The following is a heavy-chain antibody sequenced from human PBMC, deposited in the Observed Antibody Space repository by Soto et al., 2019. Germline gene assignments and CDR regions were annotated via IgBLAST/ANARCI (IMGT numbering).Heavy chain of an antibody. J-gene: IGHJ4*02. CDR2: IYYSGIT. D-gene: IGHD2-8*02. V-gene: IGHV4-59*01. Sequence: QVQLQESGPGLVKPSETLSLTCTVSGGSISSDCWSWIRQPPGKGLEWIGYIYYSGITDYNPSLKSRVTISVDTSKSQFSLKLTSVTAADTAVYYCARGGGVYYFDYWGQGTLVTVSS. CDR3: ARGGGVYYFDY. CDR1: GGSISSDC.